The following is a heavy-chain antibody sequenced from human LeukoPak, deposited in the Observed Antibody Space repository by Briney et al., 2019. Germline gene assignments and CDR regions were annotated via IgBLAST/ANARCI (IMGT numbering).Heavy chain of an antibody. CDR1: VFDLSDYY. J-gene: IGHJ4*01. V-gene: IGHV3-11*01. CDR2: ISSSGGNI. CDR3: ARRRDYFDY. Sequence: GGSLRLSCVVSVFDLSDYYMSWMRQAPAKGLEGISYISSSGGNIYFAASVKGRFTVSRDNARGSLYLQMNRLTADDTAIYYCARRRDYFDYWGQGTQVTVSS.